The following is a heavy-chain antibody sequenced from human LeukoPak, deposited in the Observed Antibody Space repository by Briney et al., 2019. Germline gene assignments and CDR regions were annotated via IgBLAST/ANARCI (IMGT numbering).Heavy chain of an antibody. CDR2: INHRGST. J-gene: IGHJ3*02. V-gene: IGHV4-34*01. D-gene: IGHD2-15*01. Sequence: PETLSLTCTVSDYSLRSAYAYNWGGIRQPTGKGLERLWEINHRGSTNYNPSVKIQVTISEYTSKNEFSLKLDSVTAAGTAVYYCARGRIARLTFVFDIWGQGTMVTVAS. CDR3: ARGRIARLTFVFDI. CDR1: DYSLRSAYAYN.